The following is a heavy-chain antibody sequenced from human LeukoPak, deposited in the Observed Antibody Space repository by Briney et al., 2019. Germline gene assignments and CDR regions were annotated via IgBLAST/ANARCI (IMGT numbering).Heavy chain of an antibody. CDR1: GFTFSSYS. D-gene: IGHD5-24*01. Sequence: AGGSLRLSCAASGFTFSSYSMNWVRQAPGKGLEGVSSISSSSSYIYYADSVKGRFTISRDNAKNSLYLQMNSLRAEDTAVYYCARMAATIEDYWGQGTLVTVSS. V-gene: IGHV3-21*01. J-gene: IGHJ4*02. CDR2: ISSSSSYI. CDR3: ARMAATIEDY.